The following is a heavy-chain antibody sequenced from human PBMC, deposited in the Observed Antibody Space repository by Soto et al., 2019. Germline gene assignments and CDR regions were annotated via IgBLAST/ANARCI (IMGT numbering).Heavy chain of an antibody. J-gene: IGHJ2*01. Sequence: GGSLRLSCAASGFTFSSYAMSWVRQAPGKGLEWVSAISGSGGSTYYADSVKGRFTISRDNSKNTLYLQMNSLRAEDTAVYYCAKDRVHYYDSSGYYWYFDLWGRGTLVTVSS. CDR1: GFTFSSYA. V-gene: IGHV3-23*01. CDR3: AKDRVHYYDSSGYYWYFDL. D-gene: IGHD3-22*01. CDR2: ISGSGGST.